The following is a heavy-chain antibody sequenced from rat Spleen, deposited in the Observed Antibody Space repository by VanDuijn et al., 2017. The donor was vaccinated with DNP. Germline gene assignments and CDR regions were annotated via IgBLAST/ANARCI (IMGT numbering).Heavy chain of an antibody. V-gene: IGHV5-22*01. CDR1: GFTFSDYY. CDR2: ISYDGGGS. D-gene: IGHD1-2*01. Sequence: EVQLVESGGGLVQPGRSLKLSCAASGFTFSDYYMAWVRQAPTKGLEWVAYISYDGGGSYYGDSVKGRFTISRDNAKSNLYLQMNSLSSEDTATFYGARQNYSSNVRHIVYYWGRGVMVTVSS. J-gene: IGHJ2*01. CDR3: ARQNYSSNVRHIVYY.